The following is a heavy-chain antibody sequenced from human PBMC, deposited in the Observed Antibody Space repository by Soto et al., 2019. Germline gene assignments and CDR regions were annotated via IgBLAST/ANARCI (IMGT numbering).Heavy chain of an antibody. V-gene: IGHV4-4*02. Sequence: QVQLQESGSGLVKPSGTLSLTCAVSDGFISSSNYWSWVRQPPGKGLEWIGQVYHNGGPSYNPSLRSRVTMSIDKSKNQFSLNLSAVTAADTAVYFCVRHGGRLFDYWGPGHLVTVSS. CDR1: DGFISSSNY. CDR2: VYHNGGP. D-gene: IGHD2-15*01. J-gene: IGHJ4*02. CDR3: VRHGGRLFDY.